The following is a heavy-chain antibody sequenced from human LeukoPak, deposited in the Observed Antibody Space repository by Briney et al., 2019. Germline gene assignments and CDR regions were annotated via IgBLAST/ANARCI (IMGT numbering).Heavy chain of an antibody. CDR2: ISSSSSYI. CDR1: GFTFSSYS. Sequence: GGSLRLSCAASGFTFSSYSMNWVRQAPGKGLEWVSSISSSSSYIYYADSVKGRFTISRDNAKNSLYLQMNSLRAEDTAVYYCARALDYDFWSGTPAGYWGQGTLVTVSS. V-gene: IGHV3-21*01. D-gene: IGHD3-3*01. J-gene: IGHJ4*02. CDR3: ARALDYDFWSGTPAGY.